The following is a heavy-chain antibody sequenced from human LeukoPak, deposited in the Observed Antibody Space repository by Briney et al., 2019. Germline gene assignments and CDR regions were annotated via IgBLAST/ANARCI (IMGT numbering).Heavy chain of an antibody. D-gene: IGHD6-19*01. CDR1: GFTFSSYW. J-gene: IGHJ4*02. Sequence: AGGSLRLSCAASGFTFSSYWMSWVRQAPGKGLEWVANIKKDGSGTYYADSVKGRFTISRDDAKNSVYLQMNSLRAEDTAVYFCARDSAVAAWDYWGQGTLVTVSS. V-gene: IGHV3-7*01. CDR2: IKKDGSGT. CDR3: ARDSAVAAWDY.